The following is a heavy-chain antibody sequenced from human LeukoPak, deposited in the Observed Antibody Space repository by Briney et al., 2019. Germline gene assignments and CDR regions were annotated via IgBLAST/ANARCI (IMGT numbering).Heavy chain of an antibody. D-gene: IGHD3-9*01. CDR3: ARGLGRLGANYYYYYYMDV. V-gene: IGHV4-59*01. CDR2: ISYSGSA. CDR1: GGSLSNYY. Sequence: PSETLSLTCTVSGGSLSNYYWTWIRQPPGKGLEWIGFISYSGSANYNPSLKSRVTISVDTSKNQFSLKLSSVTAADTAVYYCARGLGRLGANYYYYYYMDVWGKGTTVTISS. J-gene: IGHJ6*03.